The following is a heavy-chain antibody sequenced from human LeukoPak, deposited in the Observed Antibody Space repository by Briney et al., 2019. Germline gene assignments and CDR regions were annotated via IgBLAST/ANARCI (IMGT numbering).Heavy chain of an antibody. D-gene: IGHD1-26*01. CDR1: GYPLTELS. J-gene: IGHJ3*02. Sequence: ASVKVSRRVSGYPLTELSMHWGRRPLGKGLRWMGGFVPEDGETIYAQKFQGRVTMTEDTSTDTAYMELSSLRSEDTAVYYCATVTGWELLTPSDAFDIWGQGTMVTVSS. CDR2: FVPEDGET. V-gene: IGHV1-24*01. CDR3: ATVTGWELLTPSDAFDI.